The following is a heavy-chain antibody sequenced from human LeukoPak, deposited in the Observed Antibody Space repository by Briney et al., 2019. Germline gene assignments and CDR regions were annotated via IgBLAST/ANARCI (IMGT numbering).Heavy chain of an antibody. J-gene: IGHJ4*02. CDR3: AREAPIFDSGTYYKSLGY. D-gene: IGHD3-10*01. Sequence: SETLSLTCTVSGFSISSGYYWDWIRPPPGKGLEWIAIIYHSGKSYYNPSLKSRVTISIDTSKNQFSLELRSVTAADTAVYYCAREAPIFDSGTYYKSLGYWGQGALVTVSS. CDR2: IYHSGKS. CDR1: GFSISSGYY. V-gene: IGHV4-38-2*02.